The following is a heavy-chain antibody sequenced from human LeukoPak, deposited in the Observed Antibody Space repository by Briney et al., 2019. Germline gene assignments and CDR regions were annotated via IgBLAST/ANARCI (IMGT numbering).Heavy chain of an antibody. Sequence: GGSLRLSCAASGFTFTNYWMSWVRQAPGKGLEWVANTKQDETEKHYADSVKGRFTISRDNAQNSLYLQMNSLRAEDTAVYFCARNRQWLLADYWGQGTVVTVSP. CDR2: TKQDETEK. J-gene: IGHJ4*02. D-gene: IGHD3-22*01. CDR3: ARNRQWLLADY. CDR1: GFTFTNYW. V-gene: IGHV3-7*04.